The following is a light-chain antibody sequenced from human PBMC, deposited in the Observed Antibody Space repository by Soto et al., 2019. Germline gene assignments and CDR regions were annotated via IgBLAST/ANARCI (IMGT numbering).Light chain of an antibody. CDR3: QQYGSSVFT. V-gene: IGKV3-20*01. CDR2: GAS. Sequence: EIVLTQSPGTLSLSPGERATLSCRASQSVSSSYLAWYQQKPGQAPRLLIYGASSRATGIPDRFSGSGSGTDFTLTSSRLEPEDFAVYYCQQYGSSVFTFGPGTQVDIK. J-gene: IGKJ3*01. CDR1: QSVSSSY.